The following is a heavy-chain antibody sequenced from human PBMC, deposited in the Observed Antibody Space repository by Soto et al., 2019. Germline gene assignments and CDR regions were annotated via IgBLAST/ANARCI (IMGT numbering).Heavy chain of an antibody. CDR3: ARRYQPGPYYFDH. CDR2: IYYSGST. J-gene: IGHJ4*02. Sequence: PSETLSLTCTVSGGSISSSNYYWGWIRQPPGKGLEWIGSIYYSGSTYYNPSLKSRVTISVHTSKNQFSLKLSSVTATDTALYFCARRYQPGPYYFDHWGQGILVTVSS. CDR1: GGSISSSNYY. V-gene: IGHV4-39*01. D-gene: IGHD2-2*01.